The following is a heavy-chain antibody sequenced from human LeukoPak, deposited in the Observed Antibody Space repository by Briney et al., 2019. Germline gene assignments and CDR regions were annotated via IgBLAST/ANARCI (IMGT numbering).Heavy chain of an antibody. CDR2: IYSGGSP. D-gene: IGHD6-19*01. Sequence: GGSLRLSCAASGFTVSSNYMSWVRQAPGKGLEWVSVIYSGGSPYYADSVKGRFTISRDNSKNTLYLQMNSLRAEDTAVYYCARDRGYSSGWYILDPWGQGTLVIVSS. J-gene: IGHJ5*02. CDR1: GFTVSSNY. CDR3: ARDRGYSSGWYILDP. V-gene: IGHV3-66*01.